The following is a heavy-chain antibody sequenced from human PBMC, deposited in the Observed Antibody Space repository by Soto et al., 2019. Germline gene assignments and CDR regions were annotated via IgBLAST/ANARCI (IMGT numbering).Heavy chain of an antibody. D-gene: IGHD3-22*01. Sequence: EVQLVESGGGLVKPGGSLRLSCAASGFTFSSYSMNWVRQAPGKGLEWVSSISSSSSYIYYADSVKGRFTISRDNAKNSLYLQMNRLRAEDTAVYYWARGDTMIVVDAFDIWGQGKMVTVSS. J-gene: IGHJ3*02. V-gene: IGHV3-21*01. CDR2: ISSSSSYI. CDR3: ARGDTMIVVDAFDI. CDR1: GFTFSSYS.